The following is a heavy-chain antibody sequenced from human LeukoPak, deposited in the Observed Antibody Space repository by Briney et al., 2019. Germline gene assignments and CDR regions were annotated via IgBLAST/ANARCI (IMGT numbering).Heavy chain of an antibody. J-gene: IGHJ4*02. CDR3: ARVREQWLVQDYLDY. Sequence: GGSLRLSCAASGFTFSDYYMSWIRQAPGKGLEWVSYISSSGSTIYYADSVKGRFTISRDNAKNSLYLQMNSLRAEDTAVYYCARVREQWLVQDYLDYWGQGTLVTVSS. V-gene: IGHV3-11*01. CDR1: GFTFSDYY. D-gene: IGHD6-19*01. CDR2: ISSSGSTI.